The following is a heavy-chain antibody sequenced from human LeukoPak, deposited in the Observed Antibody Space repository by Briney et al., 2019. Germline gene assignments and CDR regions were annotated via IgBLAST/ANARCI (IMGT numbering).Heavy chain of an antibody. CDR3: AAVVVTAMTFDY. CDR2: IYYSGST. J-gene: IGHJ4*02. CDR1: GGSISSSSYY. D-gene: IGHD2-21*02. Sequence: PSETLSLTFTVSGGSISSSSYYWGWIRPPPGKGLEWIGSIYYSGSTYYNPSLKSRVTISVDTSKNQFSLKLRSVTAADTAVYYCAAVVVTAMTFDYWGQGTLVTVSS. V-gene: IGHV4-39*01.